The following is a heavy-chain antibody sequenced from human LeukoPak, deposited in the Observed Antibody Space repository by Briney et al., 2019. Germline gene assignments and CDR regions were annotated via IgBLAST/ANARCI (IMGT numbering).Heavy chain of an antibody. CDR2: ISSSSSTI. CDR3: ASSGRRGAAAFDI. Sequence: GGSLRLFCAASGFTFSSYSMNWVRQAPGKGLEWVSYISSSSSTIYYADSVKGRFTISRDNAKNSLYLQMNSLRAEDTAVYYCASSGRRGAAAFDIWGQGTMVTVSS. D-gene: IGHD3-10*01. J-gene: IGHJ3*02. V-gene: IGHV3-48*01. CDR1: GFTFSSYS.